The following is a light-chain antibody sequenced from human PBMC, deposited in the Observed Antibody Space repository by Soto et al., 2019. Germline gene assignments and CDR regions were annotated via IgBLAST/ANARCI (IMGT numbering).Light chain of an antibody. V-gene: IGLV1-40*01. CDR3: QSYDSSLSGSYV. CDR2: GNS. J-gene: IGLJ1*01. CDR1: ISNIGAGYD. Sequence: QSVLTQPPSASGAPGQRVTISCTGSISNIGAGYDVHWYQQLPGTAPKLLIYGNSNRPSGVPDRFSGSKSGTSASLAITGLQAEDEADYYCQSYDSSLSGSYVFGTGTKVTVL.